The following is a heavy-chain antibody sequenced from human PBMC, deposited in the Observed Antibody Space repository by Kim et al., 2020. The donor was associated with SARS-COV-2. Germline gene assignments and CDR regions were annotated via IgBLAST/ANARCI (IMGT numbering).Heavy chain of an antibody. J-gene: IGHJ4*02. CDR2: IWYDGSNK. D-gene: IGHD2-2*01. Sequence: GGSLRLSCAASGFTFSSYGMHWVRQAPGKGLGWVAVIWYDGSNKYYADSVKGRFTISRDNSKNTLYLQMNSLRAEDTAVYYCAKDWGLYCSSTSCRPHQYFDYWGQGTLVTVSS. CDR3: AKDWGLYCSSTSCRPHQYFDY. CDR1: GFTFSSYG. V-gene: IGHV3-33*06.